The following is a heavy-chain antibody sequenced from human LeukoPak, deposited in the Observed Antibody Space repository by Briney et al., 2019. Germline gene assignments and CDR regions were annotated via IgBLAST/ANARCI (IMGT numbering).Heavy chain of an antibody. Sequence: GGSLRLSCAASGFTFSSYAMSWVRQAPGKGLEWVSAISGSGGSTYYVDSVKGRFTISRDNSKNTLYLQMNSLRAEDTAVYYCAKMGAGTTSRWFDPWGQGTLVTVSS. J-gene: IGHJ5*02. V-gene: IGHV3-23*01. CDR3: AKMGAGTTSRWFDP. CDR2: ISGSGGST. CDR1: GFTFSSYA. D-gene: IGHD1-7*01.